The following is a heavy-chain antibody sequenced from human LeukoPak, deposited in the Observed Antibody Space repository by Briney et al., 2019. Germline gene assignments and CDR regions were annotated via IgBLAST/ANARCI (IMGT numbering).Heavy chain of an antibody. J-gene: IGHJ6*02. CDR3: ARDLEGPGWYGEYYYYGMDV. D-gene: IGHD6-19*01. V-gene: IGHV1-69*05. Sequence: SVKVSCKASGGTFSSYAISWVRQAPGQGLEWMGGIIPIFGTANYAQKFQGRVTMTRDTSTSTVYMELSSLRSEDTAVYYCARDLEGPGWYGEYYYYGMDVWGQGTTVTVSS. CDR1: GGTFSSYA. CDR2: IIPIFGTA.